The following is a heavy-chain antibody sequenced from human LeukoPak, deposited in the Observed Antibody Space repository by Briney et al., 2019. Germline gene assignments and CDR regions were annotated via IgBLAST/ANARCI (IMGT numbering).Heavy chain of an antibody. CDR2: INHSGST. V-gene: IGHV4-34*01. CDR3: ARGSIVVVVAAIYYYYYGMDV. D-gene: IGHD2-15*01. CDR1: GGSFSGYY. Sequence: SETLSLACAVYGGSFSGYYWSWIRQPPGKGPEWIGEINHSGSTNYNPSLKSQVTISVDTSKNQFSLKLSSVTAADTAVYYCARGSIVVVVAAIYYYYYGMDVRGQGTTVTVSS. J-gene: IGHJ6*02.